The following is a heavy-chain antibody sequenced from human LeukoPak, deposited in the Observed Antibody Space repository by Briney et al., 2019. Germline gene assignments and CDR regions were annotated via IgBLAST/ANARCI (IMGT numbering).Heavy chain of an antibody. V-gene: IGHV1-46*02. CDR1: GYSFNSQG. J-gene: IGHJ4*02. Sequence: ASVKVSCKASGYSFNSQGMNWVRQAPGQGLEWMGIIYPGGGSTSYAQKFQGRVTMTRDMSTSTVYMELSSLRPEDTAVYYCARDNDFDYWGQGTLVTVSS. CDR3: ARDNDFDY. CDR2: IYPGGGST. D-gene: IGHD2-8*01.